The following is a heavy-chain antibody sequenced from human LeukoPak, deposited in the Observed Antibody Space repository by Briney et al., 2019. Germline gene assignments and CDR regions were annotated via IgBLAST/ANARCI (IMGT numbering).Heavy chain of an antibody. CDR1: GFTFRGYG. J-gene: IGHJ3*02. V-gene: IGHV3-23*01. D-gene: IGHD1-26*01. CDR2: IRGSGVTT. CDR3: AKSHKWELDAFDI. Sequence: GGSLRLSCAASGFTFRGYGMSWVRQAPGKGLEWVSAIRGSGVTTYYADSVKGRFTISRDNSRTTLYLLMNSLRAEDTAVYYCAKSHKWELDAFDIWGQGTMVTVSS.